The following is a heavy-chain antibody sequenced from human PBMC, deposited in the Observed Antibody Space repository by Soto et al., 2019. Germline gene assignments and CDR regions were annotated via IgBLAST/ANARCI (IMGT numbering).Heavy chain of an antibody. V-gene: IGHV3-74*01. CDR3: ASRVGYSYGIMDV. CDR1: GFSFSTYW. Sequence: GGSLRLSCAASGFSFSTYWMHWVLQVPGKGLVWVSRLNTDGSSTSYADSVKGRFTISRDNAKNMLSLQMNSLRVEDTGVYFCASRVGYSYGIMDVWGQGTTVTVSS. CDR2: LNTDGSST. J-gene: IGHJ6*02. D-gene: IGHD5-18*01.